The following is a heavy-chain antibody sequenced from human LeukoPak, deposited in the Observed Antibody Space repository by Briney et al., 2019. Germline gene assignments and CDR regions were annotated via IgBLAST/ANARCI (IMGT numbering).Heavy chain of an antibody. V-gene: IGHV3-30*02. CDR2: IRYDGSNK. D-gene: IGHD2/OR15-2a*01. Sequence: GGSLRLSCAASGFTFSSYGMHWVRQAPGKGLEWVACIRYDGSNKYYGDSVRGRFTICRDNSKNTVYLQMNSLRVEDMAVYYCAKDHSSWRRSPTARPWDDYGGQGTLVTVSS. CDR1: GFTFSSYG. CDR3: AKDHSSWRRSPTARPWDDY. J-gene: IGHJ4*02.